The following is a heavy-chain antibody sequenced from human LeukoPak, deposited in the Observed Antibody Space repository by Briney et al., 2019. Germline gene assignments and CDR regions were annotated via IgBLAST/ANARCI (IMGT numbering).Heavy chain of an antibody. J-gene: IGHJ4*02. CDR3: ARAGPGGGLGGYFGL. V-gene: IGHV4-59*01. CDR1: GGSISSYY. CDR2: IYYTGST. Sequence: SETLSLTCTVSGGSISSYYWSWIRQPPGKGLEYIGYIYYTGSTNYNPSLKSRVTISVDTSKNQFSLRLSSVTAADTAVYYCARAGPGGGLGGYFGLWGQGTLVTISS. D-gene: IGHD3-10*01.